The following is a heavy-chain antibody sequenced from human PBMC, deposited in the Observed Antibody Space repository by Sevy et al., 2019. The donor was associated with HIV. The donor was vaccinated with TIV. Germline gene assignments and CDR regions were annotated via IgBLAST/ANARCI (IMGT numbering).Heavy chain of an antibody. D-gene: IGHD2-8*02. V-gene: IGHV3-30*02. Sequence: GGSLRLSCTASGFTFSNHAMHWVRQGPGKGPEWVAFIRNDGSHEYYADSVKGRFTISRDNSKNTLYLQMNSLRPEDKAVYYCARDGKVLLVVYAFPFDAFDIWGQGTMVTVS. J-gene: IGHJ3*02. CDR1: GFTFSNHA. CDR3: ARDGKVLLVVYAFPFDAFDI. CDR2: IRNDGSHE.